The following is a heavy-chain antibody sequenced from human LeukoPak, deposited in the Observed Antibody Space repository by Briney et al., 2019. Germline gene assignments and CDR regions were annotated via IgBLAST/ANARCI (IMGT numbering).Heavy chain of an antibody. J-gene: IGHJ6*03. V-gene: IGHV4-61*05. CDR1: GGSISSSSYY. CDR2: IYYSGST. Sequence: SETLSLTCTVSGGSISSSSYYWGWIRQPPGKGLEWIGYIYYSGSTNYNPSLKSRVTISVDTSKNQFSLKLSSVTAADTAVYYCARDQGGRYYYYMDVWGKGTTVTVSS. D-gene: IGHD2-2*01. CDR3: ARDQGGRYYYYMDV.